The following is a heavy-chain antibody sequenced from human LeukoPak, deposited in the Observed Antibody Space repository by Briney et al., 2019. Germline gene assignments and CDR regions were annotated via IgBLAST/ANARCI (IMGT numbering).Heavy chain of an antibody. CDR3: ARATGYSSSWYFDYYYGMDV. D-gene: IGHD6-13*01. J-gene: IGHJ6*02. CDR1: GYTFTSYA. V-gene: IGHV7-4-1*02. CDR2: INTDTGNP. Sequence: WASVKVSCRASGYTFTSYAMNWVRQAPGQGLEWMGWINTDTGNPTYAQGFTGRFVFSLDTSVSTAYLQISSLKAEDTAVYYCARATGYSSSWYFDYYYGMDVWGQGTTVTVSS.